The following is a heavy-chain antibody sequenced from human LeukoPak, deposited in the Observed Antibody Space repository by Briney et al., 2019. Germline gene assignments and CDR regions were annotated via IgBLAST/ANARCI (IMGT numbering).Heavy chain of an antibody. CDR2: IYSGGST. J-gene: IGHJ6*02. Sequence: GGSLRLSCAASGFTVSSNYMSWVRQAPGKGLEWVSVIYSGGSTYYSDSMKGRFTISRDNSKNTLYLQMNSLRAEDTAVYYCARGSGGERRGAMVRGVIIRDYYYYGMDVWGQGTTVTVSS. D-gene: IGHD3-10*01. V-gene: IGHV3-53*01. CDR3: ARGSGGERRGAMVRGVIIRDYYYYGMDV. CDR1: GFTVSSNY.